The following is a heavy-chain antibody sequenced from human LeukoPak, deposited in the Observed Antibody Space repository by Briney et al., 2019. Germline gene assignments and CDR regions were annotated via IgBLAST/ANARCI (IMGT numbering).Heavy chain of an antibody. J-gene: IGHJ4*02. D-gene: IGHD1-26*01. V-gene: IGHV4-38-2*01. CDR1: GYSISSGYY. Sequence: RPSETLSLTCAVSGYSISSGYYWGWIRQPPGKGLEWIGSIYHSGSTYYNPSLKSRGTISVDTSKNQFSLKLSSVTAADTAVYYCARQDGGATDWGQGTLVTVSS. CDR2: IYHSGST. CDR3: ARQDGGATD.